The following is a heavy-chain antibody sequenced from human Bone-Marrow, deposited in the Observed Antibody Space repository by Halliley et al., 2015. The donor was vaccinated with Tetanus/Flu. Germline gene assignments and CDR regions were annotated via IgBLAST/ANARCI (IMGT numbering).Heavy chain of an antibody. V-gene: IGHV3-7*01. D-gene: IGHD3-22*01. CDR2: IKQDGSEK. J-gene: IGHJ6*02. CDR1: GFTFRSYW. CDR3: AREKTAAVVIGYYYYGMDV. Sequence: TASGFTFRSYWMSWVRQAPGKGLEWVANIKQDGSEKYYVDSVKGRSTISRDNAKNSLYLQMNSLRAEDTAVYYCAREKTAAVVIGYYYYGMDVWGQGTTVSVSS.